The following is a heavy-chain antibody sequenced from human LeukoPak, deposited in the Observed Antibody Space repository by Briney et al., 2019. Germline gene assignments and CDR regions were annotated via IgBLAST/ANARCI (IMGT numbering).Heavy chain of an antibody. CDR1: GFTFSTYW. CDR2: IKSDGST. J-gene: IGHJ1*01. CDR3: ARAPSEIGGYYPEYFRH. Sequence: GGSLLLSCASSGFTFSTYWMHWVRQAPGKGLVWVSRIKSDGSTNYADSVKGRFTISRDNAKNTVSLQMNSLRPEDTGVYYCARAPSEIGGYYPEYFRHWGQGTLVTVSS. D-gene: IGHD3-22*01. V-gene: IGHV3-74*01.